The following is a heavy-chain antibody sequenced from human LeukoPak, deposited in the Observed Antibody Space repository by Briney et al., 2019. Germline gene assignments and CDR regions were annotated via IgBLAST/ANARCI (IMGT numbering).Heavy chain of an antibody. CDR1: GFTFSSYG. CDR3: ARGRFESNGDFDS. V-gene: IGHV3-30*02. D-gene: IGHD4-11*01. Sequence: PGGSLRLSCAASGFTFSSYGMHWVRQAPGKGLEWVAFIRYDGSNKYYADSVKGRFTISRDNAKNSLYLQMNSLRAEDTAVYYCARGRFESNGDFDSWGQGTLVTVSS. J-gene: IGHJ4*02. CDR2: IRYDGSNK.